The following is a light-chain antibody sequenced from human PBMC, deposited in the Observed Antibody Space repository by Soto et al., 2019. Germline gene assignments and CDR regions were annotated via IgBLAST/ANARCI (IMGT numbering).Light chain of an antibody. CDR2: AAS. Sequence: DIQMTQSPSSLSASVGDRVTITCRASQSISSYLNWYQQKPGKAPKLLIYAASSLQSGVPSRFSGSGSGTDFTLTISSLQPEDFATYYCQQSYSTPPYTFGQWTKVDIK. CDR3: QQSYSTPPYT. J-gene: IGKJ2*01. CDR1: QSISSY. V-gene: IGKV1-39*01.